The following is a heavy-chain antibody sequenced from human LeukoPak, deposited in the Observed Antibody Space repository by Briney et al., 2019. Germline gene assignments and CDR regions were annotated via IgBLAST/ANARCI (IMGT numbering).Heavy chain of an antibody. CDR3: ARGKLLWFGGNDY. V-gene: IGHV1-2*02. Sequence: ASVKVSCKASGYTFTGYYMHWVRQAPGQGLEWMGWINPNSGGTNYAQKFQGRVTMTRDTSISTAYMELSRLRSDDTAVYYCARGKLLWFGGNDYWGQGTLVTVSS. CDR1: GYTFTGYY. D-gene: IGHD3-10*01. J-gene: IGHJ4*02. CDR2: INPNSGGT.